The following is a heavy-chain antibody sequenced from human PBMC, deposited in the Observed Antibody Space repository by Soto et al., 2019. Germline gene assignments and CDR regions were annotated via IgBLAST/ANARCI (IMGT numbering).Heavy chain of an antibody. CDR1: GFTFSVSA. J-gene: IGHJ3*01. D-gene: IGHD2-21*02. CDR3: TRQDPLTAVENDALDF. V-gene: IGHV3-73*01. CDR2: IRSKANTYAT. Sequence: EVQLVESGGGLVQPGGSLKLSFAASGFTFSVSAMHWVRQASGKGLEWVGRIRSKANTYATAYAASVKGRFTISRDDSKTTVSLHMNSLKTEDTSIYYCTRQDPLTAVENDALDFWGQGTMVTVSS.